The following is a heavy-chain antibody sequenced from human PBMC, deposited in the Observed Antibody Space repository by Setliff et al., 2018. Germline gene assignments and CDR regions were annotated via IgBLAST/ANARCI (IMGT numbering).Heavy chain of an antibody. CDR3: ARIFLYGTSWYFDN. J-gene: IGHJ4*02. Sequence: GGSLRLSCAASGFTLSNFWMGWVRQAPGTGLEWVSSISPSSSHIYYADSAEGRFTISRDNAKNSLYLQLNSLRAEDTAVYFCARIFLYGTSWYFDNWGQGTLVTVSS. CDR2: ISPSSSHI. CDR1: GFTLSNFW. V-gene: IGHV3-21*04. D-gene: IGHD3-3*01.